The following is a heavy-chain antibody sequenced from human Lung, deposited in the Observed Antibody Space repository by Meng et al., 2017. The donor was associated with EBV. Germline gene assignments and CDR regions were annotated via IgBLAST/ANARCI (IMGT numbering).Heavy chain of an antibody. J-gene: IGHJ5*02. CDR1: GYTFTSYG. Sequence: QVQLVQSGAEVKKPGASVKVSCKASGYTFTSYGSSWVRQAPGQGLEWMGWISAYNGNTNYAQKLQGRVTMTTDTSTSTAYMELRSLRSDDTAVYYCARNRPRGVATGANWFDPWGQGTLVTVSS. CDR3: ARNRPRGVATGANWFDP. D-gene: IGHD5-12*01. V-gene: IGHV1-18*01. CDR2: ISAYNGNT.